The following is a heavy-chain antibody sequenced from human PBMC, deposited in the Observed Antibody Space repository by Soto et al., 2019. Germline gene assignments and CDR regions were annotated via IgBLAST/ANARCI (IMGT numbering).Heavy chain of an antibody. CDR2: IYYSGST. Sequence: SETLSLTCTVSGGSISSSSYYWGWIRQPPGKGLEWIGSIYYSGSTYYNPSLKSRVTISVDTSKNQFSLKLSSVTAADTAVYYCAREGRGTIFGVNYYGMDVWGQGTTVTVSS. J-gene: IGHJ6*02. CDR1: GGSISSSSYY. D-gene: IGHD3-3*01. CDR3: AREGRGTIFGVNYYGMDV. V-gene: IGHV4-39*02.